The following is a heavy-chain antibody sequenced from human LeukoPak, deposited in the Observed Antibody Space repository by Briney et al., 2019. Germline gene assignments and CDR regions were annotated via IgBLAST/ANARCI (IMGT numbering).Heavy chain of an antibody. V-gene: IGHV1-69*13. Sequence: SVKVSCKASGASFSDYAISWVRQAPGQGLEWLGTIIPISGTANYAQNFQGRVTITADESTTTAYMQLSSLRSEDTAVYYCARPRGYYMDVWGKGTTVTISS. CDR3: ARPRGYYMDV. CDR2: IIPISGTA. J-gene: IGHJ6*03. CDR1: GASFSDYA.